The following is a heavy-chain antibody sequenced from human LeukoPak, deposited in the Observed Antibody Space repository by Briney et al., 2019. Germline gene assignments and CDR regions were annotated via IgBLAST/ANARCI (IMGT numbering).Heavy chain of an antibody. CDR2: IHFSGST. J-gene: IGHJ4*02. V-gene: IGHV4-59*01. CDR3: ARDLGGIYFDY. D-gene: IGHD1-26*01. Sequence: PSETLSLTCTVSDASISGYYLSWIRQPPGKGLEWIGSIHFSGSTNYNPSLRSRVTISVDTSKNQLSLKLSSVTAADTAVYYCARDLGGIYFDYWGQGTLVTVSS. CDR1: DASISGYY.